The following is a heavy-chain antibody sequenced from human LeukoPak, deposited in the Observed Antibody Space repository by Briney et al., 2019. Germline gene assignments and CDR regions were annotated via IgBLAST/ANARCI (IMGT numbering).Heavy chain of an antibody. D-gene: IGHD3-16*01. CDR2: ISANNGNT. CDR3: ARAAPYTPLAPVFY. CDR1: GYTFTSYG. J-gene: IGHJ4*02. V-gene: IGHV1-18*01. Sequence: ASVKVSCKASGYTFTSYGVSWVRQAPGRGLEWMGWISANNGNTNYVQKLQGRVTMTTDTSTSTAYMELRSLRSDDTAVYYCARAAPYTPLAPVFYWGQGTPVTVSS.